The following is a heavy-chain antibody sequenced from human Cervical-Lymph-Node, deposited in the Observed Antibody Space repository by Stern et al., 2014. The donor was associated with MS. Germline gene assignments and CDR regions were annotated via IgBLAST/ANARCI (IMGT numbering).Heavy chain of an antibody. V-gene: IGHV4-59*08. J-gene: IGHJ4*02. CDR2: INYSGST. CDR3: ARHGYGY. Sequence: QLQLQESGPGLVKPSETLSLTCTVSGGSISNYYWSWIRQPPGKGLEWIGYINYSGSTNYNPFLKSRVTISIDTSKNQFSLKLSSVTAADTAVYYCARHGYGYWGQGTLVTVSS. CDR1: GGSISNYY. D-gene: IGHD1-1*01.